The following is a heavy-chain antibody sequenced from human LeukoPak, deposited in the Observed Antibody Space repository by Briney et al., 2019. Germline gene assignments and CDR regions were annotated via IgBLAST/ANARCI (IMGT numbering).Heavy chain of an antibody. Sequence: PGGSLRLSCAVSGLTFSNIWMSWFRQAPGKGLEWVGFIRSKAYGGTTEYAASVKGRFTISRDDSKSIAYLQMNSLKTEDTAVYYCTRSYPDFWSGYYTTEEDYYYYGMDVWGQGTTVTVSS. CDR3: TRSYPDFWSGYYTTEEDYYYYGMDV. D-gene: IGHD3-3*01. J-gene: IGHJ6*02. CDR1: GLTFSNIW. V-gene: IGHV3-49*03. CDR2: IRSKAYGGTT.